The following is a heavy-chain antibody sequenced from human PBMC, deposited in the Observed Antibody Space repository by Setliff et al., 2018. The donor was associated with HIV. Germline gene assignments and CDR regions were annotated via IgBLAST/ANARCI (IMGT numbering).Heavy chain of an antibody. D-gene: IGHD3-10*01. CDR3: ARVGYHGSGRYSFDY. V-gene: IGHV4-61*09. J-gene: IGHJ4*02. CDR2: IHTSGST. CDR1: NGSISSGTFY. Sequence: PSETLSLTCTVSNGSISSGTFYWNWIRQPAGKGLEWIGHIHTSGSTKYNPSLKSRVTISAYTSKNQFSLNLSSVTAAETAVYYCARVGYHGSGRYSFDYWGQGTLVTVSS.